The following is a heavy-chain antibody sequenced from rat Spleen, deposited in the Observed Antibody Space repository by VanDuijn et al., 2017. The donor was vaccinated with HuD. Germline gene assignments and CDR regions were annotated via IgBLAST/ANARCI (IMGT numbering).Heavy chain of an antibody. Sequence: EVQLVESDGGLVQPGRSLKLSCAASGFTFSDYYMAWVRQAPTKGLEWVATINYDGRSTYYRDSVKGRFTISRDNANSTLYLQMDSLRSEDTATYYCERAGGTYYYVMDAWGQGASVTVSS. CDR1: GFTFSDYY. CDR2: INYDGRST. CDR3: ERAGGTYYYVMDA. D-gene: IGHD1-11*01. V-gene: IGHV5-29*01. J-gene: IGHJ4*01.